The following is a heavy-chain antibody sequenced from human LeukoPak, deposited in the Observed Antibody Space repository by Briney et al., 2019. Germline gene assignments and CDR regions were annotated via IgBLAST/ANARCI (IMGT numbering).Heavy chain of an antibody. CDR1: GFTFSSYS. D-gene: IGHD6-19*01. CDR3: ARVGYSSGRYGWFDP. Sequence: PGGSLRLSCAASGFTFSSYSMNWVRQAPGKGLEWVSSISSSSSYIYYADSVKSRFTISRDNAKNSLFLQMNSLRAEDTAVYYCARVGYSSGRYGWFDPWGQGTLVTVSS. J-gene: IGHJ5*02. CDR2: ISSSSSYI. V-gene: IGHV3-21*01.